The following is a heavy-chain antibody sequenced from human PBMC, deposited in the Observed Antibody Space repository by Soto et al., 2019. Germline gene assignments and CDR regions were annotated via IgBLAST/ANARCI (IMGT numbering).Heavy chain of an antibody. D-gene: IGHD2-21*02. CDR1: DFTFNNYV. J-gene: IGHJ4*02. Sequence: EAQLLESGGGLVQPGGSLRLSCAASDFTFNNYVMNWVRQAPGKGLEWVTGISGSGTSTYFADSVKGRFTISRDNSKNTLYLQMNSLRAEDTAVYYCAKACGTRGVYCGGDCYPFGYWGQGTLVTVSS. CDR3: AKACGTRGVYCGGDCYPFGY. V-gene: IGHV3-23*01. CDR2: ISGSGTST.